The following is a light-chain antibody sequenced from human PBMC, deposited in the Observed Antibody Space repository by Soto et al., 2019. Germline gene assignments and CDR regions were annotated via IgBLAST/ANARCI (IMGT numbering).Light chain of an antibody. CDR1: SSDVGGYNY. J-gene: IGLJ2*01. V-gene: IGLV2-14*01. CDR3: SSYTSSSIPVV. CDR2: EVS. Sequence: QSALTQPASVSGSPGQSITISCTGTSSDVGGYNYVSWYQQHPGKAPKLMIYEVSNRPSEVSNRFSGSKSGNTASLTISGLQAEDEADYYCSSYTSSSIPVVFGGGTKLTVL.